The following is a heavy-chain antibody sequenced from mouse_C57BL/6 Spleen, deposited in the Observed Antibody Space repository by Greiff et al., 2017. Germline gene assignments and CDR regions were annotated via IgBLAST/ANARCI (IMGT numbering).Heavy chain of an antibody. CDR2: IDPSDSYT. J-gene: IGHJ4*01. V-gene: IGHV1-69*01. D-gene: IGHD1-1*01. CDR3: ARSATTVVADYAMDY. Sequence: QVQLQQSGAELVMPGASVKLSCKASGYTFTSYWMHWVKQRPGQGLELIGEIDPSDSYTNYNQKFQGKSTLTVDKSSSTAYMQLSSLTSEDSAVYYCARSATTVVADYAMDYWGQGTSVTVSS. CDR1: GYTFTSYW.